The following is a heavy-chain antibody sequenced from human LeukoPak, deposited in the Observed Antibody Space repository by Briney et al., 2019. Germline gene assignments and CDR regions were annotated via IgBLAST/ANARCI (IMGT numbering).Heavy chain of an antibody. CDR3: ARLYGNYQNYFDY. Sequence: PSETLSLTCTVSGGSINSASYYWSWIRQPAGKGLEWIGRIYTSGSTNYNPSLKSRVTISIDTSKNQFSLKLRSVTAADTAVYYCARLYGNYQNYFDYWGQGTLVTVSS. CDR1: GGSINSASYY. D-gene: IGHD1-7*01. CDR2: IYTSGST. V-gene: IGHV4-61*02. J-gene: IGHJ4*02.